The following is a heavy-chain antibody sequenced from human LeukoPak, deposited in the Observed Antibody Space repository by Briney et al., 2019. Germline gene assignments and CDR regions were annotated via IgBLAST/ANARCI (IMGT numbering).Heavy chain of an antibody. V-gene: IGHV1-46*01. CDR3: ARDAWTAMITGVDY. D-gene: IGHD5-18*01. Sequence: ASVKVSCKASGYTFTSYYMHWVRQAPGQGLEWMGIINPSGGSTSYAQKFQGRVTMTRDMSTSTVYMELSSLRSADTAMYYCARDAWTAMITGVDYWGQGTLVTVSS. CDR1: GYTFTSYY. J-gene: IGHJ4*02. CDR2: INPSGGST.